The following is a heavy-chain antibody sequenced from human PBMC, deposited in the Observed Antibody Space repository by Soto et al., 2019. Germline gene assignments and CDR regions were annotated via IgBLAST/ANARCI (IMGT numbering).Heavy chain of an antibody. Sequence: ASVKVSCKASGGTFSSYAISWVRQAPGQGLEWMGWISAYNGNTNYAQKLQGRVTMTTDTSTSTAYMELRSLRSDDTAVYYCASNSYGYIFYDYWGQGTLVTVSS. CDR2: ISAYNGNT. J-gene: IGHJ4*02. V-gene: IGHV1-18*01. CDR3: ASNSYGYIFYDY. CDR1: GGTFSSYA. D-gene: IGHD5-18*01.